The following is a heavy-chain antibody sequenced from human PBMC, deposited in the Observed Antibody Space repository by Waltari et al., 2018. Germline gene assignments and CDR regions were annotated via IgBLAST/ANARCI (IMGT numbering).Heavy chain of an antibody. CDR3: ARHDYDSSGYYRYYFDY. D-gene: IGHD3-22*01. V-gene: IGHV4-39*01. CDR1: GGSISSSSYY. J-gene: IGHJ4*02. Sequence: QLQLQESGPGLVKPSETLSLTCTVSGGSISSSSYYWGWIRQPPGKGLEWIGGIYYSGSTYYNPSLKSRGTISVDTSKNQFSLNLSSVTAADTAVYYCARHDYDSSGYYRYYFDYWGQGTLVTVSS. CDR2: IYYSGST.